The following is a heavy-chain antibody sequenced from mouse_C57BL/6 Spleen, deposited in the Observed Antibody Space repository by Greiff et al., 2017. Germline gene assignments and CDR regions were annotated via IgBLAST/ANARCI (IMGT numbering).Heavy chain of an antibody. J-gene: IGHJ4*01. V-gene: IGHV1-81*01. Sequence: QVQLKESGAELARPGASVKLSCKASGYTFTSYGISWVKQRTGQGLEWIGEIYPRSGNTYYNEKFKGKATLTADKSSSTAYMELRSLTSEDSAVYFCARNPHYYGSSYDAMDYWGQGTSVTVSS. CDR1: GYTFTSYG. D-gene: IGHD1-1*01. CDR3: ARNPHYYGSSYDAMDY. CDR2: IYPRSGNT.